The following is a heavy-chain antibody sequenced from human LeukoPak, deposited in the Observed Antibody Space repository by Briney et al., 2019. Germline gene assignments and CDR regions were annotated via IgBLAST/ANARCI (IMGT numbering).Heavy chain of an antibody. Sequence: ASVKVSCKASGYTFTGYYMHWVRQAPGQGLEWMGWINPNSGGTNYAQKFQGRVTMTRDTSTSTAYMELSRLRPDDTAVYYCARDLLGSDIVVVPAANGMDVWGQGTTVTVSS. CDR3: ARDLLGSDIVVVPAANGMDV. CDR1: GYTFTGYY. D-gene: IGHD2-2*01. V-gene: IGHV1-2*02. J-gene: IGHJ6*02. CDR2: INPNSGGT.